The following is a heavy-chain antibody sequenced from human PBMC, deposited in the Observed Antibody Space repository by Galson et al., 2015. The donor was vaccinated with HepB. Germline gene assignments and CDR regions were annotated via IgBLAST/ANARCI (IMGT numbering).Heavy chain of an antibody. D-gene: IGHD5-24*01. CDR1: GFTFSSYG. Sequence: SLRLSCAASGFTFSSYGMHWVRQAPGKGLEWVAVIWYDGSNKYYADSVKGRFTISRDNSKNTLYLQMNSLRAEDTAVYYCARDHGWLQPRHWDYFDYWGQGTLVTVSS. CDR2: IWYDGSNK. V-gene: IGHV3-33*01. J-gene: IGHJ4*02. CDR3: ARDHGWLQPRHWDYFDY.